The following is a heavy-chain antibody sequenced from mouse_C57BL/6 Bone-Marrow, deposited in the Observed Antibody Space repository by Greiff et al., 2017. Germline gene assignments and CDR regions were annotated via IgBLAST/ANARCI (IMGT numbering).Heavy chain of an antibody. V-gene: IGHV14-4*01. D-gene: IGHD1-1*01. CDR3: TPVCYGSSYWYFDV. CDR2: IDPENGDT. Sequence: EVKLMESGAELVRPGASVKLSCTASGFNIKDDYMHWVKQRPEQGLEWIGWIDPENGDTEYASKFQGKATITADTSSNTAYLQLSSLTSEDTAVYYSTPVCYGSSYWYFDVWGTGTTVTVSS. CDR1: GFNIKDDY. J-gene: IGHJ1*03.